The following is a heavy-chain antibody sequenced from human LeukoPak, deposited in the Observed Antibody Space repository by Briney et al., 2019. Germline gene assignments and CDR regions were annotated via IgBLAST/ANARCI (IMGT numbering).Heavy chain of an antibody. CDR1: GFTFDDYG. J-gene: IGHJ4*02. V-gene: IGHV3-20*04. D-gene: IGHD6-13*01. CDR3: ARGTLKAAATDFDY. CDR2: INWNGGST. Sequence: GGSLRLSCAASGFTFDDYGMSWVRQAPGKGLEWVSGINWNGGSTGYAGSVTGRFTISRDNANNSLYLQMNSLRAEDTALYYCARGTLKAAATDFDYWGQGTLVTVSS.